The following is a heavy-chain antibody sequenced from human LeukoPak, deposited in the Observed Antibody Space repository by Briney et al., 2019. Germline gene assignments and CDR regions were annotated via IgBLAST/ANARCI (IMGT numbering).Heavy chain of an antibody. CDR2: IYTSGST. CDR3: ARDSLLPSAMGYYYMDV. D-gene: IGHD2-2*01. CDR1: GGSISGGSYY. Sequence: SQTLSLTCTVGGGSISGGSYYWRWIRQPAGKGREWDGRIYTSGSTNHNPSLKSRVTISVDTSKNQFSLKLSSVTAADTALYYCARDSLLPSAMGYYYMDVWGKGTTVTVSS. J-gene: IGHJ6*03. V-gene: IGHV4-61*02.